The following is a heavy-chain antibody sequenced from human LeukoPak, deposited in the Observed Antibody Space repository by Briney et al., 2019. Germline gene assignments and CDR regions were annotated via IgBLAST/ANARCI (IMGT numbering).Heavy chain of an antibody. Sequence: GGSLRLSCTASGFTFSSYAMSWVRQAPGKGLVWVSIFSGNGGNTDYADPVKGRFTVSRDNSKNTLFLQMNSLRAEDTAVYYCAREVGYFDPWGQGTLVTVSS. CDR3: AREVGYFDP. V-gene: IGHV3-23*01. D-gene: IGHD1-26*01. CDR2: FSGNGGNT. CDR1: GFTFSSYA. J-gene: IGHJ4*02.